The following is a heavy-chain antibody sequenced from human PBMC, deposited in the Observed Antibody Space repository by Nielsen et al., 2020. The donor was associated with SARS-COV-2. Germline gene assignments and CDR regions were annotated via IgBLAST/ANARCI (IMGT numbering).Heavy chain of an antibody. D-gene: IGHD2-2*01. CDR1: GGSFSGYY. CDR2: INHSGST. Sequence: SEALSLTCAVYGGSFSGYYWSWIRQPPGKGLEWIGEINHSGSTNYNPSLKSRVTISVDTSKNQFSLKLSSVTAADTAVYYCARSRGGCSSTSCHRPYSMDVWGKGTTVTVSS. V-gene: IGHV4-34*01. J-gene: IGHJ6*03. CDR3: ARSRGGCSSTSCHRPYSMDV.